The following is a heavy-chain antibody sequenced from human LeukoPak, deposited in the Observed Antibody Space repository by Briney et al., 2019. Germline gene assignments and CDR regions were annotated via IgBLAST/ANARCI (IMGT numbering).Heavy chain of an antibody. CDR2: IVPIFGTA. CDR3: ARNPIRGYYNDY. CDR1: GGTFSSYA. V-gene: IGHV1-69*01. J-gene: IGHJ4*02. Sequence: SVKVSCKASGGTFSSYAISWVRQAPGQGLEWMGGIVPIFGTANYAQKFQGRVTITADESTSTAYMELSSLRSEDTAVYYCARNPIRGYYNDYWGQGTLVTVPS. D-gene: IGHD3-3*01.